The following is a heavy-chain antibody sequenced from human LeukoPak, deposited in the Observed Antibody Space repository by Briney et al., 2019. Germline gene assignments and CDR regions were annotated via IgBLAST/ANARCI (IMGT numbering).Heavy chain of an antibody. CDR3: ARGDGYKDFDY. D-gene: IGHD5-24*01. Sequence: SETLSLTCTVSGGSISRGSYYWSWIRQPAGKGLEWIGRIYTSGSTNYNPSLKSRVTISVDTSKNQLSLKLSSVTAADTAVYYCARGDGYKDFDYWGQGTLVTVSS. CDR2: IYTSGST. J-gene: IGHJ4*02. V-gene: IGHV4-61*02. CDR1: GGSISRGSYY.